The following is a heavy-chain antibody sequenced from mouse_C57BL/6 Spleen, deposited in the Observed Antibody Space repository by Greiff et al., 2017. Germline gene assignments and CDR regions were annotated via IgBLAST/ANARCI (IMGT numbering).Heavy chain of an antibody. Sequence: VQLQQPGAELVRPGTSVKLSCKASGYTFTSYWMHWVKQRPGQGLEWIGVIDPSDSYTNYNQKFKGKATLSVDTSSSTAYMQLSSLTSEDSAVYYCARYHYGNYAWFAYWGQGTLVTVSA. CDR1: GYTFTSYW. CDR2: IDPSDSYT. D-gene: IGHD2-1*01. V-gene: IGHV1-59*01. CDR3: ARYHYGNYAWFAY. J-gene: IGHJ3*01.